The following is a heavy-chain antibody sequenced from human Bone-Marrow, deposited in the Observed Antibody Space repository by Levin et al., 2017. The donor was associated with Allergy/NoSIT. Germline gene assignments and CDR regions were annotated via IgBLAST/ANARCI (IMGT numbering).Heavy chain of an antibody. V-gene: IGHV3-48*03. D-gene: IGHD2-2*02. CDR3: ASGYCSSTSCYTPPNWFDP. Sequence: GGSLRLSCAASGFTFSSYEMNWVRQAPGKGLEWVSYISSSGSTIYYADSVKGRFTISRDNAKNSLYLQMNSLRAEDTAVYYCASGYCSSTSCYTPPNWFDPWGQGTLVTVSS. CDR1: GFTFSSYE. J-gene: IGHJ5*02. CDR2: ISSSGSTI.